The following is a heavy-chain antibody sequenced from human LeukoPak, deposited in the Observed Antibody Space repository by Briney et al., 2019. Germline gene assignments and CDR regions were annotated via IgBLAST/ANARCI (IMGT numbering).Heavy chain of an antibody. CDR1: GFTFNTFG. CDR2: ISYDGTDK. D-gene: IGHD5-12*01. V-gene: IGHV3-30*03. Sequence: GGSLRLSCAASGFTFNTFGMHWVRQAPGKGLEWVAVISYDGTDKYYADSLKGRFTISRDNSKNTLYLQMNSLRAEDTAVYYCAAPLGYSGYDTPWGQGTLVTVSS. J-gene: IGHJ5*02. CDR3: AAPLGYSGYDTP.